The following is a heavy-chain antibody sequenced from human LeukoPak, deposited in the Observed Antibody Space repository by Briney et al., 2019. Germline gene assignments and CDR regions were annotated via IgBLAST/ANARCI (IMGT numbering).Heavy chain of an antibody. CDR2: ISYDGSNK. CDR3: ASGTTDIVVVPATLRNYYFDY. D-gene: IGHD2-2*01. V-gene: IGHV3-30*03. J-gene: IGHJ4*02. Sequence: GGSLRLSCAASGFTFSSYGMHWVRQAPGKGLEWVAVISYDGSNKYYADSVKGRFTISRDNAKNSLYLQMNSLRAEDTAVYYCASGTTDIVVVPATLRNYYFDYWDQGTLVTVSS. CDR1: GFTFSSYG.